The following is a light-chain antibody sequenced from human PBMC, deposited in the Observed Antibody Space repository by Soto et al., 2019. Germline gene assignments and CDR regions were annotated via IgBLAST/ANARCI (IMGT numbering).Light chain of an antibody. CDR3: QQDGSSPYT. CDR2: VAS. CDR1: QSVSRSY. Sequence: EVVLTQSPGTLSLSPGERATLSCRASQSVSRSYLAWYQQKPGQAPRLLIYVASSRATGIPDRFSGRGSGTHFTLTISIREHDDVSMYYCQQDGSSPYTFGPGTKLEIK. V-gene: IGKV3-20*01. J-gene: IGKJ2*01.